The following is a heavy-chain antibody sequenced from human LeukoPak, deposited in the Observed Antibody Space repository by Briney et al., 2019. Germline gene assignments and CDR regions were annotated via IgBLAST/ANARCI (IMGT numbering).Heavy chain of an antibody. Sequence: GGSLRLSCAASGFTFSSYSMNWVRQAPGKWLEWVANMNYDGSEKYYIDSVKGRFTMSRDNAKNCLYLQMNSLRAEDTAVYYCARALASLYTSGWPSAAYWGQGTLVTVSS. CDR3: ARALASLYTSGWPSAAY. D-gene: IGHD6-19*01. J-gene: IGHJ4*02. CDR2: MNYDGSEK. V-gene: IGHV3-7*01. CDR1: GFTFSSYS.